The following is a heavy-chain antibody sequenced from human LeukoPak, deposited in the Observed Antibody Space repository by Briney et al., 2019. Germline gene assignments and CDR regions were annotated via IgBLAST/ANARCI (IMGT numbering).Heavy chain of an antibody. Sequence: ASVNVSCKASGYTFTSYGISWVRQAPGQGLEWMGWISAYNGNTNYTQKLQGRVTMTTDTSPSTAYMELRSLRSDDTAVYYCARLIDFWSGYCANWFDPWGQGTLVTVSS. CDR1: GYTFTSYG. J-gene: IGHJ5*02. D-gene: IGHD3-3*01. CDR3: ARLIDFWSGYCANWFDP. V-gene: IGHV1-18*01. CDR2: ISAYNGNT.